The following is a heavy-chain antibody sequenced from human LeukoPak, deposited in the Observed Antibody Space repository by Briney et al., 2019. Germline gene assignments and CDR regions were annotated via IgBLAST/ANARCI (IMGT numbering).Heavy chain of an antibody. Sequence: PGGSLRLSCAASGFTFSSYGMHWVRQAPGKGLEWVAVIWYDGSNKYYADSVKGRFTTSRDNSKNTLYLQMNSLRAEDTAVYYCARVPQDAYEVYMDVWGKGTTVTVSS. CDR2: IWYDGSNK. CDR3: ARVPQDAYEVYMDV. CDR1: GFTFSSYG. J-gene: IGHJ6*03. V-gene: IGHV3-33*01. D-gene: IGHD5-12*01.